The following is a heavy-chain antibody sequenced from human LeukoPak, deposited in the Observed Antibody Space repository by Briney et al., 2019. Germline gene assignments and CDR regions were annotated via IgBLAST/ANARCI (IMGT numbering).Heavy chain of an antibody. CDR1: GGSISGYY. CDR3: ARGLGWCSSTSCPLRIFDY. V-gene: IGHV4-59*12. J-gene: IGHJ4*02. CDR2: IYYSGST. D-gene: IGHD2-2*01. Sequence: SETLSLTCTVSGGSISGYYWSWVRQPPGKGLEWIGYIYYSGSTNYNPSLKSRVTISVDTSKNQFSLKLSSVTAADTAVYYCARGLGWCSSTSCPLRIFDYWGQGTLVTVSS.